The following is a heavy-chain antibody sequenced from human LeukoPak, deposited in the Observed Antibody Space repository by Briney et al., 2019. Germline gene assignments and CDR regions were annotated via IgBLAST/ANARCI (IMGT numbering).Heavy chain of an antibody. CDR1: GGTFSSYA. Sequence: ASVKVSCKASGGTFSSYAISWVRQAPGQGLEWMRGIIPIFGTANYAQKIQGRVTITADEFTSTAYMELSSLRSEDTAVYYCARGDTAMVGDFDYWGQGTLVTVSS. V-gene: IGHV1-69*01. D-gene: IGHD5-18*01. J-gene: IGHJ4*02. CDR3: ARGDTAMVGDFDY. CDR2: IIPIFGTA.